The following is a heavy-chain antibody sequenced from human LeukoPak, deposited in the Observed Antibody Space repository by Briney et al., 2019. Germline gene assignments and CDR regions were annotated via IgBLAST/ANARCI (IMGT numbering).Heavy chain of an antibody. CDR2: ISYSGNT. V-gene: IGHV4-59*01. J-gene: IGHJ4*02. CDR3: ATRSTGVAATFDS. CDR1: GGSISSYY. D-gene: IGHD2-15*01. Sequence: SETLSLTCSVSGGSISSYYWSWIRQPPGKGLEWIGYISYSGNTNYNPSLKSRVTISVDTSKNQFSLKLSSVTAADTAGYYCATRSTGVAATFDSWGQGALVTVSS.